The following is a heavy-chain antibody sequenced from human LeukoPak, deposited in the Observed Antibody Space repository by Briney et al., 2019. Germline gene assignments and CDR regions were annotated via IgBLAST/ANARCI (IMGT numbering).Heavy chain of an antibody. CDR1: GYTFTNYH. CDR2: SNPKSGST. Sequence: ASVKVSCKASGYTFTNYHIHGWRQSPGQRRQGRGISNPKSGSTSNAQKFQSRVTMTRDMSTSTVSMELSRLTSEDMVLYYCAKYGLSTYFDSRGPGNLVTVSS. CDR3: AKYGLSTYFDS. D-gene: IGHD4-17*01. J-gene: IGHJ4*02. V-gene: IGHV1-46*01.